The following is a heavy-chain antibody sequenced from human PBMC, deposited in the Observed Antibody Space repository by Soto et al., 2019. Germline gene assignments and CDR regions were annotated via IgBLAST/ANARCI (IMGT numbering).Heavy chain of an antibody. CDR3: AQDPSTGYAGH. Sequence: EVHLLESGGGLVQPGGSLSLSCAASAFMFRNYAMSWVRQAPGKGLEWVSTISLGGANTHYADSVKGRVTISRDNSKNSLSLEMNNLRGEETAVSYWAQDPSTGYAGHWGEGSLVTVSS. J-gene: IGHJ4*02. V-gene: IGHV3-23*01. CDR1: AFMFRNYA. CDR2: ISLGGANT. D-gene: IGHD3-9*01.